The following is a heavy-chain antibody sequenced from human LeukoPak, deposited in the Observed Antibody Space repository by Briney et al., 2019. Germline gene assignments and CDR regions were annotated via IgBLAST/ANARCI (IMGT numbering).Heavy chain of an antibody. CDR2: MPYDGSNK. Sequence: PGRSLRLSCAASGFTFSSYAMHWVRQAPGKGLEWVAVMPYDGSNKYYADSVKGRFTISRDNSKNTLFLQMNSLRAEDTAVYYCAKDLRRSGQQPTDAFDIWGQGTMVTVSS. D-gene: IGHD6-13*01. CDR3: AKDLRRSGQQPTDAFDI. V-gene: IGHV3-30*18. J-gene: IGHJ3*02. CDR1: GFTFSSYA.